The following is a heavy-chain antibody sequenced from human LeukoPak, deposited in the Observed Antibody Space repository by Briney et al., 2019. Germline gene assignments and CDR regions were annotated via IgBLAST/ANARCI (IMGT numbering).Heavy chain of an antibody. Sequence: SETLSFTCAVYGGSFSGYYWSWIRQPPGKGLEWIGEINHSGSTNYNPSLKSRVTISVDTSKNQFSLKLSSVTAADTAVYYCARGRPRSYCSGGSCYFDYWGQGTLVTVSS. CDR3: ARGRPRSYCSGGSCYFDY. D-gene: IGHD2-15*01. CDR2: INHSGST. V-gene: IGHV4-34*01. J-gene: IGHJ4*02. CDR1: GGSFSGYY.